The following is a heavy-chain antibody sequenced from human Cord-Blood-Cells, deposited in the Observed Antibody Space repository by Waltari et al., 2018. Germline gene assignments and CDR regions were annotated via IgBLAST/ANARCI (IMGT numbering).Heavy chain of an antibody. D-gene: IGHD7-27*01. Sequence: EVQLVESGGGLIQPGGSLRLSCAASGFTVSSNYLSWVRQAPGMGLCVVSVICSGGSTYYADSVQGRFTISRDNSKNTLYLQMNSLRAEDTAVYYCARELGTSGDWGQGTLVTVSS. CDR3: ARELGTSGD. CDR2: ICSGGST. CDR1: GFTVSSNY. V-gene: IGHV3-53*01. J-gene: IGHJ4*02.